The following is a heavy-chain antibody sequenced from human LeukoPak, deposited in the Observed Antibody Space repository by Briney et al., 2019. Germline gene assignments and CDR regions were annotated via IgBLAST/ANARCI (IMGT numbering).Heavy chain of an antibody. J-gene: IGHJ4*02. CDR3: ARGGYYDNSGASDY. D-gene: IGHD3-22*01. CDR1: GFTFSDYY. V-gene: IGHV3-11*01. CDR2: ISSSGSTI. Sequence: PGGSLRLSCAASGFTFSDYYMSWIRQAPGKGLEWVSYISSSGSTIYYADSVKGRFTLSRDNAKNSLYLQMNSLRADDTALYYCARGGYYDNSGASDYWGQGTLVSVSS.